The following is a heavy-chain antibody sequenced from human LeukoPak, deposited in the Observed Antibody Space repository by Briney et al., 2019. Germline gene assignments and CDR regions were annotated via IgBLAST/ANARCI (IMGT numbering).Heavy chain of an antibody. CDR2: ISGSGGST. Sequence: GGSLRLLCSASGFTFSSYSMSCFLQAPGKGLEWVSAISGSGGSTYYADSVKGRFTISRDNSKKKLYLQMNSLRAEDTAVYDCAKDSDYDILTGYYHDYWGQGTLVTVSS. D-gene: IGHD3-9*01. J-gene: IGHJ4*02. CDR3: AKDSDYDILTGYYHDY. CDR1: GFTFSSYS. V-gene: IGHV3-23*01.